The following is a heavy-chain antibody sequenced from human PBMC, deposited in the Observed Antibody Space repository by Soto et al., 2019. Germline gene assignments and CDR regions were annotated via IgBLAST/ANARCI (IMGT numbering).Heavy chain of an antibody. D-gene: IGHD3-16*02. CDR1: GGSISNNY. Sequence: SETLSLTCNVSGGSISNNYWTWIRQPAGKGLEWIGRIYSNGRTNFNPSLKSRISMSIDTSKNQFSLKLTSVTAADTAVYYCARSYRVSYEHWGHGTRVTVSS. CDR2: IYSNGRT. CDR3: ARSYRVSYEH. J-gene: IGHJ1*01. V-gene: IGHV4-4*07.